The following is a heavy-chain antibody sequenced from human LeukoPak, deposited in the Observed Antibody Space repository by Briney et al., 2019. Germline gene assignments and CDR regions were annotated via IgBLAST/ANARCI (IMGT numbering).Heavy chain of an antibody. Sequence: GGSLRLSCVASGFTFSNYAMSWVRQAPGKGLEWVSAISGSDGRTYYADSVKGRFTISRDNSKNTLYLQMNSLRAEDTAVYYCAHSTGFDYWGQGTLVTVSS. J-gene: IGHJ4*02. D-gene: IGHD4-17*01. CDR1: GFTFSNYA. CDR2: ISGSDGRT. CDR3: AHSTGFDY. V-gene: IGHV3-23*01.